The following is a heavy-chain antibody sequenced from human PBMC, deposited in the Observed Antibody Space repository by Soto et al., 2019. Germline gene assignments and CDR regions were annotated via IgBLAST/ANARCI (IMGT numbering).Heavy chain of an antibody. CDR3: ARVRVIRMNWFDP. Sequence: SETLSLTCTVSGGSISSGGYYWSWIRQHPGKGLEWIGYIYYSGSTYYNPSLKSRVTISVDTSKNQFSLKLSSVTAADTAVYYCARVRVIRMNWFDPWGQGTLVTVYS. D-gene: IGHD3-16*02. CDR1: GGSISSGGYY. V-gene: IGHV4-31*03. CDR2: IYYSGST. J-gene: IGHJ5*02.